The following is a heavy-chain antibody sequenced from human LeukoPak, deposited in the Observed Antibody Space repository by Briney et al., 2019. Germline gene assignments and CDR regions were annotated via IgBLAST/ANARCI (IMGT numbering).Heavy chain of an antibody. J-gene: IGHJ6*02. D-gene: IGHD3-22*01. Sequence: GGSLRLSCVVSGTTLSNYGMSWVRQAPGKGLEWVSYISSSGSTIYYADSVKGRFTISRDNAKNSLYLQMNSLRAEDTAVYYCARERTTYYYDSSGYSGRNYYYYGMDVWGQGTTVTVSS. CDR1: GTTLSNYG. CDR3: ARERTTYYYDSSGYSGRNYYYYGMDV. V-gene: IGHV3-48*04. CDR2: ISSSGSTI.